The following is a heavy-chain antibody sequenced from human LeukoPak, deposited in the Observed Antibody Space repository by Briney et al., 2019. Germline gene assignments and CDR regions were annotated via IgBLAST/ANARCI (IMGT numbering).Heavy chain of an antibody. V-gene: IGHV3-23*01. CDR1: GFTFSSYW. D-gene: IGHD4-17*01. CDR2: FSGSGGST. CDR3: ARDPGGYGDYVSGWFDP. J-gene: IGHJ5*02. Sequence: PGGSLRLSCAASGFTFSSYWMSWVRQATGKGLEWVSSFSGSGGSTYYADSVKGPFTITRDNTKDTLYLQMYSLRAEDTAVYYCARDPGGYGDYVSGWFDPWGQGTLVTVSS.